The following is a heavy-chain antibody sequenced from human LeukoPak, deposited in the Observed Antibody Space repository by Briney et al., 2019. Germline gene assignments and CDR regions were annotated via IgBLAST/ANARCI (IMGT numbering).Heavy chain of an antibody. Sequence: SVKVSCKASGGTFSSYAISWVRQAPGQGLEWVGGIIPIFGTANYAQKFQGRVTITADESTSTAYMELSSLRSEDTAVYYCARGSQRLGVPAAMYGMDVWGKGTTVTVSS. V-gene: IGHV1-69*13. J-gene: IGHJ6*04. D-gene: IGHD2-2*01. CDR3: ARGSQRLGVPAAMYGMDV. CDR1: GGTFSSYA. CDR2: IIPIFGTA.